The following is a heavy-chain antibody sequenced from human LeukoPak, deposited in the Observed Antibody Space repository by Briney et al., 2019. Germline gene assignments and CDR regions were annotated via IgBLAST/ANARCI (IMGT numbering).Heavy chain of an antibody. J-gene: IGHJ4*02. CDR2: ISSSSSTI. D-gene: IGHD4-23*01. Sequence: GGSLRLSCAASGFTFSSYSMTWVRQAPGKGLEWVSYISSSSSTIYYADSVKGRFTISRDNAKNSLYLQMNSLRAEDTAVYYCARARGTTVVTSDYWGQGTLVTVSS. CDR1: GFTFSSYS. V-gene: IGHV3-48*04. CDR3: ARARGTTVVTSDY.